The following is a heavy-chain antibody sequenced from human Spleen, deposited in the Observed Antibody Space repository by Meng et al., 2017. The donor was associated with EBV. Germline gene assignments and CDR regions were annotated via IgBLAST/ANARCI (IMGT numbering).Heavy chain of an antibody. D-gene: IGHD2-15*01. V-gene: IGHV1-2*06. J-gene: IGHJ4*02. CDR2: INPNSGGT. CDR3: ARDREGCSGGSCLLSLDY. CDR1: GYTFSGYN. Sequence: QVRLVKAGAEVKQPGASVKVSCKASGYTFSGYNMYWVRQAPGQGLEWMGRINPNSGGTNYAQNFQGRVTMTRDTSISTGYMELSRLTSDDTAVYYCARDREGCSGGSCLLSLDYWGQGALVTVSS.